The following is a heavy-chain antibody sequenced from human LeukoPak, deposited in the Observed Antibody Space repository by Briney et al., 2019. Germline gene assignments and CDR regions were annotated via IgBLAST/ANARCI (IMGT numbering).Heavy chain of an antibody. J-gene: IGHJ4*02. CDR1: GFMIRDYW. Sequence: GGSLRLSCTASGFMIRDYWMNWVRQVPGKGLEGVANINEDGSKEDYVDSVRGRFTISRDNAKNSVYLQMNSLRDEDTALYYCASRESSMARSHWGQGTLVTVSS. V-gene: IGHV3-7*01. D-gene: IGHD3-10*01. CDR2: INEDGSKE. CDR3: ASRESSMARSH.